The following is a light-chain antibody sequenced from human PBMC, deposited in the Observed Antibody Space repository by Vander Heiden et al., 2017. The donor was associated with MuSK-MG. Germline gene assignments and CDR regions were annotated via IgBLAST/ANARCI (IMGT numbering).Light chain of an antibody. V-gene: IGLV2-14*03. CDR2: DVS. Sequence: QSALTQPASVSGSPGQSITISCTGTSSDVGGYNYVSWYQQHQGKAPKLMIYDVSNRPSGVSNLFSGSKSGNTASLTISGLQAEDEADYYCSSYTSSSTRVFGGGTKLTVL. J-gene: IGLJ2*01. CDR3: SSYTSSSTRV. CDR1: SSDVGGYNY.